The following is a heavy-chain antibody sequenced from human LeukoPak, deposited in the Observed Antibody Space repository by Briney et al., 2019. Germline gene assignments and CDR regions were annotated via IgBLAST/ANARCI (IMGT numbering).Heavy chain of an antibody. CDR2: IYSGGST. CDR3: AGAGVTIYYYYMDV. V-gene: IGHV3-53*01. Sequence: GGSLRLSCAASGFTVSSNDMNWVRQAPGKGLEWVSLIYSGGSTYYADSVKGRFTISRDNSKNTLYLLMNSLRAEDTAVYYCAGAGVTIYYYYMDVWGKGTTVTVSS. CDR1: GFTVSSND. J-gene: IGHJ6*03. D-gene: IGHD3-3*01.